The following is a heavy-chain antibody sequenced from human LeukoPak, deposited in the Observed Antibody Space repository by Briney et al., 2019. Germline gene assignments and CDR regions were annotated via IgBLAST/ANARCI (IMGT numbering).Heavy chain of an antibody. CDR2: IYPGDSDT. V-gene: IGHV5-51*01. J-gene: IGHJ4*02. D-gene: IGHD6-19*01. Sequence: GESLQISCRGSGYSFTSYWIAWVRQMPGKGLEWMGIIYPGDSDTRYSPSFQGQVTISADKSISTAYLQWSSLKASDTAMYYCARLAVADFDYWGQGTLVTVSS. CDR3: ARLAVADFDY. CDR1: GYSFTSYW.